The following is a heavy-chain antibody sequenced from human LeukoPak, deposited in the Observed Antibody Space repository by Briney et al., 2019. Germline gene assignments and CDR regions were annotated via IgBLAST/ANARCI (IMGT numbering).Heavy chain of an antibody. CDR3: ARHLSGGTYPLDY. CDR1: GGSISTYY. J-gene: IGHJ4*02. V-gene: IGHV4-59*08. D-gene: IGHD1-26*01. CDR2: IKYSETT. Sequence: SETLSLTCTVSGGSISTYYWSWFRQPAGKALEWTGYIKYSETTNYNPSLASRVTISVDTAKNQLSLKLSSVTAADTAVYYCARHLSGGTYPLDYWGQGTLVTVSS.